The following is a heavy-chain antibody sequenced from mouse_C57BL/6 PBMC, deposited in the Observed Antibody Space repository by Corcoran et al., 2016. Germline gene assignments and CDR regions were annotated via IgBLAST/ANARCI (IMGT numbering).Heavy chain of an antibody. J-gene: IGHJ1*03. D-gene: IGHD2-1*01. V-gene: IGHV9-3*01. CDR1: GYTFTTYG. Sequence: QIQLVQSGPELKKPGETVKISCKASGYTFTTYGMSWVKQAPGKGLKWMGWINTYSGVPTYADDFKGRFAFSLETSASTAYLQINNLKNEDTATYFCARKLLYWYIDVWGTGTTVTVSS. CDR3: ARKLLYWYIDV. CDR2: INTYSGVP.